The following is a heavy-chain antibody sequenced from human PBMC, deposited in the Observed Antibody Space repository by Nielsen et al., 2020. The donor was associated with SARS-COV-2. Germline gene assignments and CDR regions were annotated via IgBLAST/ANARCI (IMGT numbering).Heavy chain of an antibody. V-gene: IGHV7-4-1*02. D-gene: IGHD5-18*01. CDR1: GYTFTSYA. Sequence: ASVKVSCKASGYTFTSYAMNWVRQAPGQGLEWMGWINTNTGNPTYAQGFTGRFVFSLDTSVSTAYLQISSLKAEDTAVYYCAQEKYSYGYNWFDPWGQGTLVHVSS. CDR2: INTNTGNP. CDR3: AQEKYSYGYNWFDP. J-gene: IGHJ5*02.